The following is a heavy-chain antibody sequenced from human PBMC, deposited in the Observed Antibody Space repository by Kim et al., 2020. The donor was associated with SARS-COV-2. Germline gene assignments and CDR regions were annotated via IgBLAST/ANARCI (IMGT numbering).Heavy chain of an antibody. Sequence: GGSLRLSCAASGFTFSSYGMHWVRQAPGKGLEWVAVISFDGSNKYYADSVKGRFTISRDNSKNTLYLQMNSLRAEDTAVYYCAKFEEWELLGQFYWGQGTRVSVSS. J-gene: IGHJ4*02. D-gene: IGHD1-26*01. CDR3: AKFEEWELLGQFY. CDR2: ISFDGSNK. V-gene: IGHV3-30*18. CDR1: GFTFSSYG.